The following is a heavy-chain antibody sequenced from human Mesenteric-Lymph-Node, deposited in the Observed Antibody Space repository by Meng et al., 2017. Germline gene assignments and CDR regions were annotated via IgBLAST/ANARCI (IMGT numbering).Heavy chain of an antibody. V-gene: IGHV4-34*01. CDR1: GGSFSGYY. CDR3: ARGRIAAAEDHYYYYYGMDV. D-gene: IGHD6-13*01. J-gene: IGHJ6*02. CDR2: INHSGST. Sequence: GSLRLSCAVYGGSFSGYYWSWIRQPPGKGLEWIGEINHSGSTNYNPSLKSRVTISVDTSKNQFYLKLSSVTAADTAVYYCARGRIAAAEDHYYYYYGMDVWGQGTTVTVSS.